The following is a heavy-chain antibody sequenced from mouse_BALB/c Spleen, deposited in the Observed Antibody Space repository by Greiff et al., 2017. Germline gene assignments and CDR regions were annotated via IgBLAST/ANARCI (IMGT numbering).Heavy chain of an antibody. Sequence: EVQVVESGGGLVKPGGSLKLSCAASGFTFSDYYMYWVRQTPEKRLEWVATISDGGSYTYYPDSVKGRFTISRDNAKNNLYLQMSSLKSEDTAMYYCARGGQGYFDYWGQGTTLTVSS. CDR2: ISDGGSYT. CDR1: GFTFSDYY. V-gene: IGHV5-4*02. CDR3: ARGGQGYFDY. J-gene: IGHJ2*01.